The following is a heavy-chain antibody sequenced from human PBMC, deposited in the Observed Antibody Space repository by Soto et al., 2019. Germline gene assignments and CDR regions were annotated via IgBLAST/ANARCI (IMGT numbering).Heavy chain of an antibody. CDR1: GVTFSGYG. CDR2: ISYDGNHK. D-gene: IGHD6-13*01. CDR3: AKDRAGYRRGMDV. V-gene: IGHV3-30*18. Sequence: QVLLVESGGGVVQPGRSLRLSCAVSGVTFSGYGMHWVRQAPGKGLEWVALISYDGNHKYYGDSVKGRFTISRDNSKNTLYLQMNDLRGEDTAVFFCAKDRAGYRRGMDVWGQGTTVTVSS. J-gene: IGHJ6*02.